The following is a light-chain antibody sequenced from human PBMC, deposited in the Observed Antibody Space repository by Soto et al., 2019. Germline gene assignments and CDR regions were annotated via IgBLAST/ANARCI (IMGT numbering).Light chain of an antibody. CDR1: QGITSW. J-gene: IGKJ4*01. V-gene: IGKV1-12*01. CDR3: KQTTTFPHT. CDR2: RAS. Sequence: DIQMTQSPSSVSASVGDRVTITCRASQGITSWLAWYQQKPVKAPKLLIYRASNLQSGVPSRFSGSGSGTDFTLTISGLQPADFATYYCKQTTTFPHTFGGGTKVEIK.